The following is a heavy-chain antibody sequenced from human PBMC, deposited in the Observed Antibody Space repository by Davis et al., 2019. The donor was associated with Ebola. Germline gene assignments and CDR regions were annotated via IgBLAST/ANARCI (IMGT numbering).Heavy chain of an antibody. J-gene: IGHJ3*02. D-gene: IGHD1-26*01. CDR2: IFYSGST. CDR3: ARSLPSYSVLIDAFDI. Sequence: MPSETLSLTCAVSGDSISSGGFSWSWIRQPPGKGPEWIGCIFYSGSTYYNPSLKSRVSISVDTSKTQFSLKLNSVTAADTAVYYCARSLPSYSVLIDAFDIWGQGTMVTVSS. V-gene: IGHV4-30-4*07. CDR1: GDSISSGGFS.